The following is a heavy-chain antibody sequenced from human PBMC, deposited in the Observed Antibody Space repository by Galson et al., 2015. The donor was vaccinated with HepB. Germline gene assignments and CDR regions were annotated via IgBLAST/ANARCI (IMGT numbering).Heavy chain of an antibody. CDR2: IYCDDNK. V-gene: IGHV2-5*02. J-gene: IGHJ4*02. CDR3: VHDTVTTGFDY. CDR1: GFSLSTTGVG. D-gene: IGHD4-17*01. Sequence: PALVKPTQTLTLTCTFSGFSLSTTGVGVGWIRQPPGKALEWLALIYCDDNKRYSPSLNSRLTVTKGTSKNQVVLTVTNMDPMDTATYYCVHDTVTTGFDYWGQGTLVTVSS.